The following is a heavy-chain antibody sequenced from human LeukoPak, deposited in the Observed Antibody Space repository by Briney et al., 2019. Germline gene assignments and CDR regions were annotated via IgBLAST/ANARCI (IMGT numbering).Heavy chain of an antibody. Sequence: GGSLRLSCAASGFTFSDYYMSWIRQAPGKGLEWVSYISSSGSTIYYADSVKGRFTISRDNSKNTLYLQMNSLRAEDTAVYYCARSTGFGDPSSDWGQGTMVTVSS. CDR3: ARSTGFGDPSSD. J-gene: IGHJ3*01. CDR2: ISSSGSTI. D-gene: IGHD3-16*01. CDR1: GFTFSDYY. V-gene: IGHV3-11*01.